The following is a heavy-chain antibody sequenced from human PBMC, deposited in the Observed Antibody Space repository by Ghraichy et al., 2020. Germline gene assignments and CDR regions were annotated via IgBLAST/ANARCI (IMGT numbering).Heavy chain of an antibody. CDR2: IYYSGST. V-gene: IGHV4-59*01. D-gene: IGHD3-3*01. Sequence: SETLSLTCTVSGGSISSYYWSWIRQPPGKGLEWIGYIYYSGSTNYNPSLKSRVTISVDTSKNQFSLKLSSVTAADTAVYYCARERHDFWSGYGNWFDPWGQGTLVTVSS. J-gene: IGHJ5*02. CDR3: ARERHDFWSGYGNWFDP. CDR1: GGSISSYY.